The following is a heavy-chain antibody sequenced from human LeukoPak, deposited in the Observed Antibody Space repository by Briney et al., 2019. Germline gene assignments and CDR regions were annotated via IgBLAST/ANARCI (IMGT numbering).Heavy chain of an antibody. CDR2: FDPEDGET. J-gene: IGHJ4*02. CDR1: GYTLTELS. CDR3: ATGFLTIFGVVTHDY. V-gene: IGHV1-24*01. Sequence: GASVKVSCKVSGYTLTELSMHWVRQAPGKGLEWMGGFDPEDGETIYAQKFQGRVTMTEDTSTDTAYMELSSLRSEDTAVYYCATGFLTIFGVVTHDYWGQGTLVTVSS. D-gene: IGHD3-3*01.